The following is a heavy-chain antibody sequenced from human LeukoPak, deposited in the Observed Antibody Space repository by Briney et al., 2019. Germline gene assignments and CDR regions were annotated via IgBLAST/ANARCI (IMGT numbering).Heavy chain of an antibody. CDR3: TRAVNVIVVVTGVDY. CDR1: GFTFGDYA. CDR2: IRSKAYGGTT. J-gene: IGHJ4*02. Sequence: PGGSLGLSCTASGFTFGDYAMSWFRQAPGKGREWVGFIRSKAYGGTTEYAASVKGRFTISRDDSKSIAYLQMNSLKTEDTAVYYCTRAVNVIVVVTGVDYWGQGTLVTVSS. V-gene: IGHV3-49*03. D-gene: IGHD2-21*02.